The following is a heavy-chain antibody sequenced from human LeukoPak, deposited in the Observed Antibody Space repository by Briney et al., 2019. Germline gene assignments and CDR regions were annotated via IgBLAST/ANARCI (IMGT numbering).Heavy chain of an antibody. CDR3: ARRGLHAGKIFWD. V-gene: IGHV4-39*01. J-gene: IGHJ4*02. CDR1: GGSISSSSYY. D-gene: IGHD1-14*01. Sequence: SETLSLTCTVSGGSISSSSYYWGWIRQPPGKGLEWIGSIYYRGSTYYSPSLKSRLTISVDTSRNHFSLNLNSVTAADTAVYYCARRGLHAGKIFWDWGQGTLVTVSS. CDR2: IYYRGST.